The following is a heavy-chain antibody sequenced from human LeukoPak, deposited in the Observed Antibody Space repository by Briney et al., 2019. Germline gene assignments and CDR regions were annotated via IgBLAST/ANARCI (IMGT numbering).Heavy chain of an antibody. V-gene: IGHV1-18*01. CDR1: GYTFTGYG. Sequence: GASVKVSCKASGYTFTGYGISWVRQAPGQGREWMGWISAYNGNINYAQKLQGRVTMTTDTSTSTAYMELRSLRSDDTAVYYCARDWDGVAAAGTDWYFDLWGRGTLVTVSS. CDR3: ARDWDGVAAAGTDWYFDL. CDR2: ISAYNGNI. J-gene: IGHJ2*01. D-gene: IGHD6-13*01.